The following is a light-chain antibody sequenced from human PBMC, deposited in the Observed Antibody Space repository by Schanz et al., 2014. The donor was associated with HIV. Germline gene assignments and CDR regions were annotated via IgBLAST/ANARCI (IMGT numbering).Light chain of an antibody. CDR2: DAS. CDR1: QSFPRNL. J-gene: IGKJ4*01. V-gene: IGKV3-20*01. Sequence: EIVLTQSPGTLSLSPGERAALSCRASQSFPRNLLAWYQQKPGQAPRLLIFDASNRATGIPDRFSGGESGTDFTVSINRMEPEDVAVYFCQYFGNSGGTFGGGTKVEIK. CDR3: QYFGNSGGT.